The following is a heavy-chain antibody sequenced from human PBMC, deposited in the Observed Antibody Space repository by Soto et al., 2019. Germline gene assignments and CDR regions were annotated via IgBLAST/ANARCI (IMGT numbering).Heavy chain of an antibody. CDR1: GYTFTSYG. J-gene: IGHJ5*02. CDR2: ISAYNGNT. CDR3: ARDRDQPELWNWFDP. D-gene: IGHD3-10*01. Sequence: QVQLVQSGAEVKKPGASVKVSCKASGYTFTSYGISWVRQAPGQGLEWMGWISAYNGNTNYAQKLQGRVTMTTDTSKSTADLELRSLRSDDTAVYYCARDRDQPELWNWFDPWGQGTLVTVSS. V-gene: IGHV1-18*01.